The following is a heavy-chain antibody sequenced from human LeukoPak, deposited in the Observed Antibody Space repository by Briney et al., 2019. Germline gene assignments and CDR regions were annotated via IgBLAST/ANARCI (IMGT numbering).Heavy chain of an antibody. CDR1: GFTFNAYG. V-gene: IGHV3-30*18. CDR2: ISNDGSSK. CDR3: AKAAYCTSTSCHFSGYAQRPLDS. D-gene: IGHD2-2*01. Sequence: PGGSLRLSCVASGFTFNAYGIHWVRQAPGKGPEWVAGISNDGSSKDYADSVKGRFTISRDNSKNTMYLQMNSLRAEDTAVYYCAKAAYCTSTSCHFSGYAQRPLDSWGQGTLVTVSS. J-gene: IGHJ4*02.